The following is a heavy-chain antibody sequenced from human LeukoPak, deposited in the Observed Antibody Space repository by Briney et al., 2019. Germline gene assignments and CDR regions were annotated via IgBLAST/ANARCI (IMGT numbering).Heavy chain of an antibody. V-gene: IGHV1-69*05. Sequence: SVKVSCKASGGTFSSYAISWVRQSPGQGLEWMGRIIPIFGTANYAQKFQGRVTITTDESTSTAYMELSSLRSEDTAVYYCARDLSYCGGDCFRGGFDYWGQGTLVTVSS. CDR3: ARDLSYCGGDCFRGGFDY. CDR2: IIPIFGTA. D-gene: IGHD2-21*02. J-gene: IGHJ4*02. CDR1: GGTFSSYA.